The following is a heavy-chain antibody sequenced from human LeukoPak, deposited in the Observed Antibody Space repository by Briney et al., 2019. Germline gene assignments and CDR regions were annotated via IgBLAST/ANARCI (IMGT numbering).Heavy chain of an antibody. CDR1: GFSVTTYF. D-gene: IGHD1-26*01. Sequence: SETLSLTCTVSGFSVTTYFLSWIRQPPGKGLEWIAYMHYSGATNYNAALKSRPTMSVNTSKNQFSLSLNSVTPADTAVYYCARDIRIIGATRYFDGWGQGTLVTVSS. J-gene: IGHJ4*02. V-gene: IGHV4-59*02. CDR3: ARDIRIIGATRYFDG. CDR2: MHYSGAT.